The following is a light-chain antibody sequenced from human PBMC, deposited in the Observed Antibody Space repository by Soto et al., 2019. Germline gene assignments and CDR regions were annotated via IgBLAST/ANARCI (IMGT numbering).Light chain of an antibody. CDR1: SSDVGYYNF. CDR3: SSYTSSTTRV. V-gene: IGLV2-14*01. CDR2: EVS. Sequence: QSALTQPASVSGSPGQSITISCTGTSSDVGYYNFVSWYQQHPGKAPKLMIYEVSNRPSGVSTRFSGSKSGNTASLTISGLQAEDEADYYCSSYTSSTTRVFGTGTKVTVL. J-gene: IGLJ1*01.